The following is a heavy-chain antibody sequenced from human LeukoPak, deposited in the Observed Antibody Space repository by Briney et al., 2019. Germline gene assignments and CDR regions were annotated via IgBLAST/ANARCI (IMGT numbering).Heavy chain of an antibody. J-gene: IGHJ4*02. CDR2: ISGSTGNT. D-gene: IGHD6-19*01. V-gene: IGHV3-23*01. Sequence: GGSLRLSCAASGFAFNSYAMSWVRQAPGKGLEWVSSISGSTGNTYYADSVKGRLITSRDNAKKSLYLQMNSLRAEDTAVYYCARAGAYSSGWYYFDYWGQGTLVAVSS. CDR1: GFAFNSYA. CDR3: ARAGAYSSGWYYFDY.